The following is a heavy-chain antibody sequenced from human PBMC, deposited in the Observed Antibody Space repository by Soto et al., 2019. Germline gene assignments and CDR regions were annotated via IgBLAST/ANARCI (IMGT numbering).Heavy chain of an antibody. CDR2: IYPGDSDT. D-gene: IGHD2-15*01. J-gene: IGHJ6*02. CDR3: ARVQYCSGGSCYSDYYYGMDV. Sequence: GESLKISCKGSGYSFTSYWIGWVRQMPGKGLEWMGIIYPGDSDTRYSPSFQGQVTISADKSISTAYLQWSSLKAPDTAMYYCARVQYCSGGSCYSDYYYGMDVWGQGTTVTVSS. V-gene: IGHV5-51*01. CDR1: GYSFTSYW.